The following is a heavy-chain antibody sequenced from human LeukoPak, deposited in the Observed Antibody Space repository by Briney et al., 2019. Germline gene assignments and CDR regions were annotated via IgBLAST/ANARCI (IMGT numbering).Heavy chain of an antibody. Sequence: SETLSLTCAVSGYSISSGYYWGWIRQPPGKGLEWIGSIYHSGSTYYNPSLKSRVTISVDTSKNQFSLKLSSVTAADTAVYYCARRIARPDNWFDPWGQGTLVTVSS. CDR3: ARRIARPDNWFDP. CDR2: IYHSGST. D-gene: IGHD6-6*01. V-gene: IGHV4-38-2*01. J-gene: IGHJ5*02. CDR1: GYSISSGYY.